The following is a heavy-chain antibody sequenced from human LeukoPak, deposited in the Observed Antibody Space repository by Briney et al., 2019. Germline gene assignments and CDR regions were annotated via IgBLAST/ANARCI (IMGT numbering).Heavy chain of an antibody. CDR2: FVRGST. J-gene: IGHJ4*02. D-gene: IGHD6-13*01. Sequence: PGGSLRLSCAASGFTLSSYPMNWVRQAPGKGLEWVSTFVRGSTYYADTVQGRFTISRDSSKNTLYLQMNSLRADDTALYFCTRAAPYGTSWYGKNGYWGQGTLVAVSS. CDR1: GFTLSSYP. V-gene: IGHV3-23*01. CDR3: TRAAPYGTSWYGKNGY.